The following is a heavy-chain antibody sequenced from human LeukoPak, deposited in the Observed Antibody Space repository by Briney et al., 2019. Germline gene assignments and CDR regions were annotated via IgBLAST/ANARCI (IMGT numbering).Heavy chain of an antibody. D-gene: IGHD4-17*01. CDR3: ASGDYGDTNFDY. J-gene: IGHJ4*02. CDR1: GYTLTELS. Sequence: ASVKVSCKVSGYTLTELSMHWVRQAPGKGLEWMGGFDPEDGETIYAQKFQGRATMTEDTSTDTAYMELSSLRSEDTAVYYCASGDYGDTNFDYWGQGTLVTVSS. V-gene: IGHV1-24*01. CDR2: FDPEDGET.